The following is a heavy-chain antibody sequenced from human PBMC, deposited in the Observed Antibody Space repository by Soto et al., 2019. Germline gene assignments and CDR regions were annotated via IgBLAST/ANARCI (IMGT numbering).Heavy chain of an antibody. J-gene: IGHJ5*02. Sequence: ASVKVSCKASGFSFSDYFMHWVRQAPGQGLELMGIINPTGDRTDYAQKFQGRVTITRETSTSTVYMDLSSLRYGDTAVYYCVRVKSQDYWTAAASSLFRPRAQGTPVTV. CDR2: INPTGDRT. D-gene: IGHD2-15*01. CDR3: VRVKSQDYWTAAASSLFRP. V-gene: IGHV1-46*01. CDR1: GFSFSDYF.